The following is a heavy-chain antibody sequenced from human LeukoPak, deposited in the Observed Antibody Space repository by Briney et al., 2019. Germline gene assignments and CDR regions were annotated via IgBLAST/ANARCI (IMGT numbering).Heavy chain of an antibody. D-gene: IGHD4-17*01. Sequence: GRSLRLSCEVSGFTFSSYAMHWVRQAPGKGLEWVAVISSDGSKKDYADSVKGRFTISRDNAKNSLYLQMNSLRAEDTAVYYCARALNGDERGGYFDYWGQGTLVTVSS. CDR1: GFTFSSYA. CDR2: ISSDGSKK. V-gene: IGHV3-30*04. CDR3: ARALNGDERGGYFDY. J-gene: IGHJ4*02.